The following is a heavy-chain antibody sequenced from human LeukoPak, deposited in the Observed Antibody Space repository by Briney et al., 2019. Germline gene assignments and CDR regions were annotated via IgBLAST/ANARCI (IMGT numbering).Heavy chain of an antibody. Sequence: SETLSLTCTVSGGSISSYYWSWIRQPPGKGLEWIGYIYYSGSTNYNPSLKSRVTISVDTSKNQFSLKLSSVTAADTAVYYCARAYRPLLWLGELLGAFDIWGQGTMVTVSS. CDR2: IYYSGST. J-gene: IGHJ3*02. CDR3: ARAYRPLLWLGELLGAFDI. V-gene: IGHV4-59*01. D-gene: IGHD3-10*01. CDR1: GGSISSYY.